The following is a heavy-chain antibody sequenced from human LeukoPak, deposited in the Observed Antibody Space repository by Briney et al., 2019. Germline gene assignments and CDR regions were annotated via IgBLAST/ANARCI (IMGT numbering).Heavy chain of an antibody. CDR1: GFTFSSYA. Sequence: GGSLRLSCAASGFTFSSYAMSWVRQAPGKGLEWVSAISGGGGAYYADSVKGRITISRDNSKNTLYLQMNSLRAEDTAIYYCAKSFAGAVAGSRGLDYWGQGTLVTVYS. CDR3: AKSFAGAVAGSRGLDY. D-gene: IGHD6-19*01. CDR2: ISGGGGA. J-gene: IGHJ4*02. V-gene: IGHV3-23*01.